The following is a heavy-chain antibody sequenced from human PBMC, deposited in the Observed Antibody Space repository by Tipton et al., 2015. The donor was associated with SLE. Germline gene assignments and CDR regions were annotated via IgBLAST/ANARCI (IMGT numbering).Heavy chain of an antibody. Sequence: LRLSCTVSGGSISSSSYYWGWIRQPPGKGLEWIGSIYYSGSTYYNPSLKSRVTISVDTSKNQFSLKLSSVTAADTAVYYCARRNYYDSSGYFDAFDIWGQGTMVTVSS. J-gene: IGHJ3*02. D-gene: IGHD3-22*01. CDR2: IYYSGST. V-gene: IGHV4-39*07. CDR3: ARRNYYDSSGYFDAFDI. CDR1: GGSISSSSYY.